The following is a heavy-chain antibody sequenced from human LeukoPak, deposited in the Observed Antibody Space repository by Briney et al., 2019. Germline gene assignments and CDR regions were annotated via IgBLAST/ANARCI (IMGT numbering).Heavy chain of an antibody. V-gene: IGHV1-24*01. CDR3: ATVRNPYGDPEPYYYGMDV. CDR1: GYTLTELS. D-gene: IGHD4-17*01. CDR2: FDPEDGET. Sequence: ASVKVSCKVSGYTLTELSMHWVRQAPGKGLEWMGGFDPEDGETIYAQKFQGRVTMTEDTSTDTAYMELSSLRSEGTAVYYCATVRNPYGDPEPYYYGMDVWGQGTTVTVSS. J-gene: IGHJ6*02.